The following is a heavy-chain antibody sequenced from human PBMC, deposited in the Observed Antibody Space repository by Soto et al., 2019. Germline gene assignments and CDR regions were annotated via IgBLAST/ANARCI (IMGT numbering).Heavy chain of an antibody. CDR1: GFAIRNNY. CDR3: ASEISRSGWYPLDY. CDR2: IYSGGNT. V-gene: IGHV3-66*01. D-gene: IGHD6-19*01. J-gene: IGHJ4*02. Sequence: EVQLVESGGGLVQPGGSLRLSCAASGFAIRNNYMTWVRQAPGKGLEWVSVIYSGGNTYYADSVKGRFSISRDNFKNTLYLQMDSLRVEDTAVYYCASEISRSGWYPLDYWGQGTLVTVSS.